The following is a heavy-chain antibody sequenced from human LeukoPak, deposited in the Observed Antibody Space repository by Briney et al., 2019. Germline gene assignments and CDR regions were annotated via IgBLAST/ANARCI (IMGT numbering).Heavy chain of an antibody. J-gene: IGHJ4*02. CDR3: ARDPPIGEDYFDY. V-gene: IGHV3-48*03. D-gene: IGHD3-10*01. Sequence: GGSLRLSCAASGFTFRSYEMNWVRQAPGKGLEWVSYISSSGSPIYYADSVKGRFTISRDNAKNSLYLQMNSLRAEDTAVYYCARDPPIGEDYFDYWGQGTLVTVSS. CDR1: GFTFRSYE. CDR2: ISSSGSPI.